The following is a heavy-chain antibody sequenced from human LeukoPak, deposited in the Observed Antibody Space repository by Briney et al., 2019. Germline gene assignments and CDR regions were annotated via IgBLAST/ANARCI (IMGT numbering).Heavy chain of an antibody. J-gene: IGHJ5*02. D-gene: IGHD2-15*01. V-gene: IGHV1-2*04. CDR1: GYTFTGYY. CDR2: INPNSGGT. CDR3: ARESGYCSGGSCPPTSYNWFDP. Sequence: ASVKVSCKASGYTFTGYYMHWVRQAPGQGLEWMGWINPNSGGTNYAQKFQGWVTMTRDTSISAAYMELSRLRSDDTAVYYCARESGYCSGGSCPPTSYNWFDPWGQGTLVTVSS.